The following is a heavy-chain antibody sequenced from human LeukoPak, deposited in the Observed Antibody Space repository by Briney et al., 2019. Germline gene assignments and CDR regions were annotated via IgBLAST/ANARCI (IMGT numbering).Heavy chain of an antibody. Sequence: GGSLRLSCAASGLTFSSYAMSWVRQAPGKGLEWVSGISGSGPYTFYTDSVKGRFTISRDNAKNSLYLQMNSLRAEDTAVYYCAKGQTHSSSWADYWGQGTLVTVSS. CDR3: AKGQTHSSSWADY. V-gene: IGHV3-23*01. J-gene: IGHJ4*02. CDR1: GLTFSSYA. D-gene: IGHD6-6*01. CDR2: ISGSGPYT.